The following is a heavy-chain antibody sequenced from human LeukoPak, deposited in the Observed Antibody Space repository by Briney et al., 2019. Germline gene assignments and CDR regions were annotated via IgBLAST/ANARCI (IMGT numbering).Heavy chain of an antibody. Sequence: SETLSLTCTVPGGSISDYYWNWIRQPPGPGLEWIGYIYYSGSTTYNPSLKSRVTMSVDTAKNQFSLKLRSVTAADTAVYYCARGDFCSSSNCYLRPMDVWGKGTTVTVSS. J-gene: IGHJ6*03. CDR1: GGSISDYY. V-gene: IGHV4-59*01. CDR2: IYYSGST. CDR3: ARGDFCSSSNCYLRPMDV. D-gene: IGHD2-2*01.